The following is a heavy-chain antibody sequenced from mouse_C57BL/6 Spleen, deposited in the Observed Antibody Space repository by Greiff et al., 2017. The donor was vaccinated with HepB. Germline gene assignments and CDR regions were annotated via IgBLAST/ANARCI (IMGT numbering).Heavy chain of an antibody. Sequence: VHLVESGPELVKPGASVKISCKASGYAFSSSWMNWVKQRPGKGLEWIGRIYPGDGDTNYNGKFKGKATLTADKSSSTAYMQLSSLTSEDSAVYICARSGYEGAWCAYWGQGTLVTVSA. CDR1: GYAFSSSW. D-gene: IGHD3-1*01. J-gene: IGHJ3*01. CDR2: IYPGDGDT. CDR3: ARSGYEGAWCAY. V-gene: IGHV1-82*01.